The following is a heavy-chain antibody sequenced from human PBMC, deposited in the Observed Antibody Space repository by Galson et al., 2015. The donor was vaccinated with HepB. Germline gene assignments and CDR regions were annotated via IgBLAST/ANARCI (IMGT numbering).Heavy chain of an antibody. V-gene: IGHV5-10-1*01. CDR3: ARQVGGGYCSGGSCYSDY. J-gene: IGHJ4*02. D-gene: IGHD2-15*01. CDR1: GYSFTSYW. Sequence: QSGAEVKKPGESLRISCKGSGYSFTSYWISWVRQMPGKGLEWMGRIDPSDSYTNYSPSFQGHVTISADKSISTAYLQWSSLKASDTAMYYCARQVGGGYCSGGSCYSDYWGQGTLVTVSS. CDR2: IDPSDSYT.